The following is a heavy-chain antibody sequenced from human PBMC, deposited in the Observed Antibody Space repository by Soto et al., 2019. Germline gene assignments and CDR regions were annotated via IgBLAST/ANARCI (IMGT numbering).Heavy chain of an antibody. CDR1: GFTFSSYG. CDR2: IWYDGSNK. Sequence: QVQLVESGGGVVQPGRSLRLSCAASGFTFSSYGMHWVRQAPGKGLEWVAVIWYDGSNKYYADSVKGRFTISRDNSKNTLYLQMNSLRAEDTAVYYCARSKYYGSVSYYDYWGQGTLVTVSS. V-gene: IGHV3-33*01. J-gene: IGHJ4*02. CDR3: ARSKYYGSVSYYDY. D-gene: IGHD3-10*01.